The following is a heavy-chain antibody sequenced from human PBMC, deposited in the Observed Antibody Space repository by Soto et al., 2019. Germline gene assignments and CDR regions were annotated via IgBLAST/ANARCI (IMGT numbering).Heavy chain of an antibody. CDR3: ATMGTPATGLYYFDY. V-gene: IGHV4-30-4*01. J-gene: IGHJ4*02. D-gene: IGHD2-15*01. Sequence: QVQLQESGPGLVKPSQTLSLTCTVSGGSISSGNYYWSWIRQPPGKGLEWIGFISYSGSTYYNVSLQSRVTISVDTSNNQFSLNLSFVTAADTAVYYCATMGTPATGLYYFDYWGQGTLVTVSS. CDR1: GGSISSGNYY. CDR2: ISYSGST.